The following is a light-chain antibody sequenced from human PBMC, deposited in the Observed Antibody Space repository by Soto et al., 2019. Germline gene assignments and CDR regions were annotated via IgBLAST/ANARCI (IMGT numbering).Light chain of an antibody. Sequence: DVVLTQSPLSLPVTLGQPASISCRSSQSLQYSDGNTYLHWFQQRPGQSPRRLIYLVSNRDSGVPDRFSGSGSGSDFTLRISRVEAEDVEVYYCMQSVYLPPYTCGQGTKPEIK. J-gene: IGKJ2*01. CDR3: MQSVYLPPYT. CDR1: QSLQYSDGNTY. CDR2: LVS. V-gene: IGKV2-30*01.